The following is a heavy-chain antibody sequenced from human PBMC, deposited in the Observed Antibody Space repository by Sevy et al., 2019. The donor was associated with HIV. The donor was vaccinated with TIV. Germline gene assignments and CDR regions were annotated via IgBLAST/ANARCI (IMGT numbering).Heavy chain of an antibody. CDR3: ARDGVYSVKWYPLY. Sequence: VGSLRLSCAASGFAFSTHAMHWVRQAPGKELEWVAVISYEGTETFYAASVEGRFTISRDNSKNMLSLQINSLRSEDTAVYYCARDGVYSVKWYPLYWGHGTLVTVSS. D-gene: IGHD1-26*01. V-gene: IGHV3-30-3*01. J-gene: IGHJ4*01. CDR1: GFAFSTHA. CDR2: ISYEGTET.